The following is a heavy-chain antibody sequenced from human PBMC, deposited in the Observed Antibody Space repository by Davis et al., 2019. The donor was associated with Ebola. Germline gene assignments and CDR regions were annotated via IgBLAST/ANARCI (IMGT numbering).Heavy chain of an antibody. J-gene: IGHJ6*02. Sequence: GESLKISCVASGITFTTYRRSWVRQARGKALEWMANNKERGGEKYYVESVKGRFTISRDNARKSLYLQMDSLRDEDSAVYYCARDPIIRTIVPSFGMDVWGPGATVIV. CDR2: NKERGGEK. CDR1: GITFTTYR. CDR3: ARDPIIRTIVPSFGMDV. V-gene: IGHV3-7*01. D-gene: IGHD1-1*01.